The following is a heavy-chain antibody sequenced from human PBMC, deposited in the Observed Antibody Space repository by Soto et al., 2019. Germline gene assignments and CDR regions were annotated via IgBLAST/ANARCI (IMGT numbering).Heavy chain of an antibody. D-gene: IGHD3-22*01. Sequence: FLKISCKGSGYSFTSYWISWVRQMPGKGLEWMGRIDPSDSYTNYSLSFQGHVTISADKSISTAYLQWSSLKASDTAMYYCARHNKGYDSRFPDYWDQGPLGTVSS. CDR1: GYSFTSYW. CDR2: IDPSDSYT. CDR3: ARHNKGYDSRFPDY. J-gene: IGHJ4*02. V-gene: IGHV5-10-1*01.